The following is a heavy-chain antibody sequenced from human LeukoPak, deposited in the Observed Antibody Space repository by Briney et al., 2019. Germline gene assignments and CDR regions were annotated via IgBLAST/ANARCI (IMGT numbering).Heavy chain of an antibody. D-gene: IGHD5-12*01. CDR1: GFTFSSYA. V-gene: IGHV3-23*01. Sequence: GGSLRLSCAASGFTFSSYAMSWVRQAPGKGLEWVSAISGSGGSTYYADSVKGRFTISRDNSKNTLYPQMNSLRAEDTAVYYCAKGTYSGYDVDYWGQGTLVTVSS. CDR2: ISGSGGST. J-gene: IGHJ4*02. CDR3: AKGTYSGYDVDY.